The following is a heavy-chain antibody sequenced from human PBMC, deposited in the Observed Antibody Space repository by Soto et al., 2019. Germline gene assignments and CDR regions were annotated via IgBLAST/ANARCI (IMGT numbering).Heavy chain of an antibody. V-gene: IGHV4-59*01. J-gene: IGHJ4*02. CDR2: IYYSGST. D-gene: IGHD5-18*01. Sequence: PSETLSLTCTVSGGSISSYYWSWIRQPPGKGLEWIGYIYYSGSTNYNPSLKSRVTISVDTSKNQFSLKLSSVTAADTAVYYCARLGTSRGYSYGYFDYWGQGTLVTVSS. CDR3: ARLGTSRGYSYGYFDY. CDR1: GGSISSYY.